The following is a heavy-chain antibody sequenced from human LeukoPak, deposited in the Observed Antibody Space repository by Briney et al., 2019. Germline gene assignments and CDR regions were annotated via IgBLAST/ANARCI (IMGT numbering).Heavy chain of an antibody. D-gene: IGHD3-10*01. CDR1: GYTFTSYG. J-gene: IGHJ4*02. CDR2: ISAYNGKT. CDR3: AREEGEWFGELFLPFNY. V-gene: IGHV1-18*01. Sequence: GASVKVSCKASGYTFTSYGISWVRQAPGQGLEWMGWISAYNGKTNYARKLQGRVTMTTDTSTSTAYMELRSLRSDDTAVYYCAREEGEWFGELFLPFNYWGQGTLVTVSS.